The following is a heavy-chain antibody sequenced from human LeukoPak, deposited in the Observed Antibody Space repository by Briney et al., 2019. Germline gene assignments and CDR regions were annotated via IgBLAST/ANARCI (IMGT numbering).Heavy chain of an antibody. CDR2: ITGSGYST. CDR3: AKDHDYGDYGGTGFDY. Sequence: GRSLRLSCAASGFTFSSYAMSWVRQAPGKGLEWVSGITGSGYSTYYADSVKGRFTISRDNSKNTLYLQMNSLRAEDTAVYYCAKDHDYGDYGGTGFDYWGQGILVTVSS. D-gene: IGHD4-17*01. V-gene: IGHV3-23*01. CDR1: GFTFSSYA. J-gene: IGHJ4*02.